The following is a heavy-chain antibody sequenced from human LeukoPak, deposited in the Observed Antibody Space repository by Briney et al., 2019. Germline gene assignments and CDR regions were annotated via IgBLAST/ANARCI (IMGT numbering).Heavy chain of an antibody. D-gene: IGHD1-26*01. Sequence: GSLRLSCAASGFTFSSYSMNWIRQPPGKGLEWIGYIYYSGSTNYNPSLKSRVTISVDTSKNQFSLKLSSVTAADTAVYYCARADGIVGATVWFDPWGQGTLVTVSS. CDR1: GFTFSSYS. J-gene: IGHJ5*02. CDR2: IYYSGST. V-gene: IGHV4-59*01. CDR3: ARADGIVGATVWFDP.